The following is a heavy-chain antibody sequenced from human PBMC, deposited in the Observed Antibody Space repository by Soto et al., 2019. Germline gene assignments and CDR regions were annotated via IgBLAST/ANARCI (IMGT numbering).Heavy chain of an antibody. CDR1: GGSISSSSYY. CDR3: AREYYGSGSIDY. V-gene: IGHV4-39*02. Sequence: PSETLSLTCTVSGGSISSSSYYWGWIRQPPGKGLEWIGSIYYSGSTYYNPSLKSRVTISVDTSKNQFSLKLSSVTAADTAVYYCAREYYGSGSIDYWGQGTLVTVSS. CDR2: IYYSGST. J-gene: IGHJ4*02. D-gene: IGHD3-10*01.